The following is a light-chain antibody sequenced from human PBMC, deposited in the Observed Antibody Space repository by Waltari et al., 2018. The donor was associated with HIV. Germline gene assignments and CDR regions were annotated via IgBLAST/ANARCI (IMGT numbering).Light chain of an antibody. V-gene: IGLV3-21*02. CDR3: QVWISPNDQLNWV. CDR2: DGR. Sequence: SYVLTQPPSVSVAPGQTARITCGGDNIGSKSVHWYQQMPGQAPVLVVYDGRDRPSGIPERISGSNSGNTATLIISRVEAGDEADYYCQVWISPNDQLNWVFGGGTKLAVL. J-gene: IGLJ3*02. CDR1: NIGSKS.